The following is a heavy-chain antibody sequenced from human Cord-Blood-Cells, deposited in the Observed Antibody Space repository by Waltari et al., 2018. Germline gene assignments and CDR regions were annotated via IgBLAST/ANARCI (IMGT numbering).Heavy chain of an antibody. CDR1: GYTFTSYY. CDR2: DNPSGGSK. V-gene: IGHV1-46*01. Sequence: QVQLVQSGAEVKKPGASVKVSCKASGYTFTSYYMHWVRQAPGQGLEWKGKDNPSGGSKSDAQKFQGRVTRTRDTSTSTVYMELSSLRSEDTAVYYCARAPYVDTAMADYWGQGTLVTVSS. J-gene: IGHJ4*02. CDR3: ARAPYVDTAMADY. D-gene: IGHD5-18*01.